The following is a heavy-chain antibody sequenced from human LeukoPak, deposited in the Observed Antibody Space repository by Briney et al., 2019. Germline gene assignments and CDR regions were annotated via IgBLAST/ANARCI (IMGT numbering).Heavy chain of an antibody. CDR2: IYSGGST. CDR3: ARDQSGSLSGAFDI. J-gene: IGHJ3*02. CDR1: GFTVSSNY. Sequence: GGSLRLSCAASGFTVSSNYMSWVRQAPGKGLEWVSVIYSGGSTYYADSVKGRFTISRDNSKNTLYLQMNSLRAEDTAVYYCARDQSGSLSGAFDIWGQGTMVTVSS. V-gene: IGHV3-66*01.